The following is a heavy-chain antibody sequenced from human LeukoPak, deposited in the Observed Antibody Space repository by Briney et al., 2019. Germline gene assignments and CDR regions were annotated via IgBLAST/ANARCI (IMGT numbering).Heavy chain of an antibody. Sequence: ASVKVSCKASGYTFTGYYMHWVRQAPGQGLEWVGRIHPNSGGTNYAQKFQGRVNMTRDTSISTAYMELSRLRSDDTAVYYCARTIVGATRHDYWGQGTLVTVSS. V-gene: IGHV1-2*06. CDR3: ARTIVGATRHDY. CDR1: GYTFTGYY. J-gene: IGHJ4*02. CDR2: IHPNSGGT. D-gene: IGHD1-26*01.